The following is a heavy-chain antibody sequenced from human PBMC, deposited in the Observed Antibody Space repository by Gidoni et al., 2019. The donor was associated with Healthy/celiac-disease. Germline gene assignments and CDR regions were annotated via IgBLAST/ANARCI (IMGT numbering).Heavy chain of an antibody. D-gene: IGHD3-9*01. CDR2: IYWNDDK. CDR1: GFSLSTSGVG. V-gene: IGHV2-5*01. CDR3: AHRYYDILTGYYPRADYFDY. Sequence: QITLKESGPTLVKPTQTLPLTCPFSGFSLSTSGVGVGWIRQPPGKALEWLALIYWNDDKRYSPSLKSRLTITKDTSKNQVVLTMTNMDPVDTATYYCAHRYYDILTGYYPRADYFDYWGQGTLVTVSS. J-gene: IGHJ4*02.